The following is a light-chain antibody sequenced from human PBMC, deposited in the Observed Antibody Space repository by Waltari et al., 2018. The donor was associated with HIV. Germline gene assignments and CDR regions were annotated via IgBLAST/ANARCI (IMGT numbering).Light chain of an antibody. Sequence: SYELTRPPSVSVSARQTAGLACSGHNLGHNCVCWSQQRPGQCPVVVMYQDSRRPSGIPERFSGSNSGNTATLTISGTQAMDEADYYCQAWGSSPVFGGGTKLTVL. CDR1: NLGHNC. CDR2: QDS. V-gene: IGLV3-1*01. CDR3: QAWGSSPV. J-gene: IGLJ2*01.